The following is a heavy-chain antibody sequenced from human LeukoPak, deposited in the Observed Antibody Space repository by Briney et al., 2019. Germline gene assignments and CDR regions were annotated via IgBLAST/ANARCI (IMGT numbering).Heavy chain of an antibody. CDR1: GGSISSYY. D-gene: IGHD6-19*01. J-gene: IGHJ4*02. CDR2: INHSGST. Sequence: SETLSLTCTVSGGSISSYYWSWIRQPPGKGLEWIGEINHSGSTNYNPSLKSRVTISVDTSKNQFSLKLSSVTAADTAVYYCARGAVAATDYWGQGTLVTVSS. V-gene: IGHV4-34*01. CDR3: ARGAVAATDY.